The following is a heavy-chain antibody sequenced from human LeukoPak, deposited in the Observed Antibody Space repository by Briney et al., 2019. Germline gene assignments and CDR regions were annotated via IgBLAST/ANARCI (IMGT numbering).Heavy chain of an antibody. Sequence: PSETLSLTCTVSGGSISSYYWSWIRQPPGKGLEWIGYVYYSGSGNYNPSLKSRVTMSVDTSKNQFSPKLDSVTAADTAVYYCARVGIVGATLGFDYWGQGILVTVSA. CDR2: VYYSGSG. CDR1: GGSISSYY. V-gene: IGHV4-59*01. J-gene: IGHJ4*02. CDR3: ARVGIVGATLGFDY. D-gene: IGHD1-26*01.